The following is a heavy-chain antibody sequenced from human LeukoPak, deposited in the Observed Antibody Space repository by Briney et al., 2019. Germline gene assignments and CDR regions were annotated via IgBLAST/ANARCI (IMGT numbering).Heavy chain of an antibody. J-gene: IGHJ4*02. V-gene: IGHV3-23*01. D-gene: IGHD2-15*01. CDR3: AKDLGYCSAGSCYSEGY. CDR2: ISESGSPI. CDR1: GFTFSSYE. Sequence: RSGGSLRLSCVASGFTFSSYEMNWVRQAPGKGLEWVSYISESGSPIYNADSVKGRFTISKDKSKNMLYLQMSSLRAEDTAVYYCAKDLGYCSAGSCYSEGYWGQGTLVTVSS.